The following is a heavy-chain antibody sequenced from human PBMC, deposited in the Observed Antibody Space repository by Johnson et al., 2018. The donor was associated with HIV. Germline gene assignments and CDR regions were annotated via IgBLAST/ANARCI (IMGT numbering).Heavy chain of an antibody. CDR3: AREDGSGSYFYHAFDI. CDR2: IRYDGSNK. J-gene: IGHJ3*02. D-gene: IGHD3-10*01. V-gene: IGHV3-30*02. Sequence: QVQLVESGGGLVQPGGSLRLSCAASGFTFSSYWMSWVRQAPGKGLEWVAFIRYDGSNKYYAEFVKVGCTISRANFKNTLYLQMNSLSAEETAVYYCAREDGSGSYFYHAFDIWGQGTMVTVSS. CDR1: GFTFSSYW.